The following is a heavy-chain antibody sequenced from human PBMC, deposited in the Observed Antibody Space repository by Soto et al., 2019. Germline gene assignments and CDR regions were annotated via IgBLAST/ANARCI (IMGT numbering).Heavy chain of an antibody. D-gene: IGHD6-13*01. CDR1: GGTFSSYA. J-gene: IGHJ5*02. CDR3: ARVLSSSWSRGPYWFDP. V-gene: IGHV1-69*13. Sequence: GASVKVSCKASGGTFSSYAISWVRQAPGQGLEWMGGIIPIFGTANYAQKFQGRVTITADESTSTAYMELSSLRSEDTAVYYCARVLSSSWSRGPYWFDPWGQGTLVTVSS. CDR2: IIPIFGTA.